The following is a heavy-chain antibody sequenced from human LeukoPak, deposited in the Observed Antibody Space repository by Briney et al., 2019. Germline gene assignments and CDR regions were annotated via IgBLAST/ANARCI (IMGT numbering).Heavy chain of an antibody. CDR3: AQRQGASWSSFEY. J-gene: IGHJ4*02. V-gene: IGHV3-74*01. Sequence: GGSLRLSCAASGFTFNTYWMHWVRQAPGKRLVWVSRINTDGSSTNYADSVKGRFTISRDNAENTLYLQMNSLRADDTAIYYCAQRQGASWSSFEYWGQGTLVTVSS. D-gene: IGHD6-13*01. CDR2: INTDGSST. CDR1: GFTFNTYW.